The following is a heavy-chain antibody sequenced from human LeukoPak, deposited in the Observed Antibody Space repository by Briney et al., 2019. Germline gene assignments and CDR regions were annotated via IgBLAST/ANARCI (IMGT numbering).Heavy chain of an antibody. V-gene: IGHV3-30-3*01. CDR1: GFTFSSYA. Sequence: GGSLRLSCAAPGFTFSSYAMHWVRQAPGKGLEWVAVISYDGSNKYYADSVKGRFTISRDNSKNTLYLQMNSLRAEDTAVYYCARVYGIVVVPAALPDYWGQGTLVTVSS. CDR3: ARVYGIVVVPAALPDY. D-gene: IGHD2-2*01. J-gene: IGHJ4*02. CDR2: ISYDGSNK.